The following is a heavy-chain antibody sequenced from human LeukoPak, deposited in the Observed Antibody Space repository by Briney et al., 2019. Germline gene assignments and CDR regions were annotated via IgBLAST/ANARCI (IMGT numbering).Heavy chain of an antibody. Sequence: AGGFLRLSCAPSGFTFSDYYMGWIRQAPGKGLEWIAYMRSDRSYRKYEDSVKGRFTVSRDNSNNALYLQMDSLRPEDTAVYYCAKSRAALVVRGVGPHSWGQGTLVTVSS. CDR1: GFTFSDYY. CDR3: AKSRAALVVRGVGPHS. J-gene: IGHJ4*02. D-gene: IGHD3-10*01. V-gene: IGHV3-11*03. CDR2: MRSDRSYR.